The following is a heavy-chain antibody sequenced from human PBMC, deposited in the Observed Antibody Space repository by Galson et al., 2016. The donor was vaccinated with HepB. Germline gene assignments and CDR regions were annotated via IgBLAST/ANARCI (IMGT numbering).Heavy chain of an antibody. V-gene: IGHV1-2*02. D-gene: IGHD2-21*02. J-gene: IGHJ4*02. CDR1: GYTFTGYY. CDR3: ARDAVYCGGDCTPFGY. CDR2: INPNSGDT. Sequence: SVKVSCKASGYTFTGYYIHWVRQAPGQGLEWVGWINPNSGDTNSAQKFQGRVTMTRDTSISTAYMELTRLRSDDTALYYCARDAVYCGGDCTPFGYWGQGTLVTVSS.